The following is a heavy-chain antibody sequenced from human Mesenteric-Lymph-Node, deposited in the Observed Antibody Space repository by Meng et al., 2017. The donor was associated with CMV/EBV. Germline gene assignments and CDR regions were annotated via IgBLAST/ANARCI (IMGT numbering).Heavy chain of an antibody. V-gene: IGHV3-30*02. CDR2: IRYDGSNK. Sequence: GGSLRLSCAASGFTFSSYGMHWVRQAPGKGLEWVAFIRYDGSNKYYADSVKGRFTISRDNSKNTLYLQMNSLRAEDTAVYYCAKDPFKRASGGYYGMDVWGQGTTVTVSS. CDR3: AKDPFKRASGGYYGMDV. J-gene: IGHJ6*02. D-gene: IGHD3-16*01. CDR1: GFTFSSYG.